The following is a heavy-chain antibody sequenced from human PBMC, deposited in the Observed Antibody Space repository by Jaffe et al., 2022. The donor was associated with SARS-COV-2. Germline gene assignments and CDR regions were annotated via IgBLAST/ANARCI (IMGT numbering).Heavy chain of an antibody. CDR3: ARAGWSQRHYYYYYMDV. V-gene: IGHV4-59*01. D-gene: IGHD2-15*01. Sequence: QVQLQESGPGLVKPSETLSLTCTVSGGSISSYYWSWIRQPPGKGLEWIGYIYYSGSTNYNPSLKSRVTISVDTSKNQFSLKLSSVTAADTAVYYCARAGWSQRHYYYYYMDVWGKGTTVTVSS. CDR2: IYYSGST. CDR1: GGSISSYY. J-gene: IGHJ6*03.